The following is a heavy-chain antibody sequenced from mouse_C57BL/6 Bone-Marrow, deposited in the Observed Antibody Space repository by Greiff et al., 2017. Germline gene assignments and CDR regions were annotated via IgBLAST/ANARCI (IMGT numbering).Heavy chain of an antibody. CDR1: GYTFTSYW. CDR3: ASDGNVFSYAMDY. CDR2: IDPSDSYT. Sequence: QVQLQQPGAELVMPGASVKLSCKASGYTFTSYWMHWVKQRPGQGLEWIGEIDPSDSYTNYNLKFKGKSTLTVDKSSSTAYMQLSSLTSEDSAVYYCASDGNVFSYAMDYWGQGTSVTVSS. D-gene: IGHD1-1*01. V-gene: IGHV1-69*01. J-gene: IGHJ4*01.